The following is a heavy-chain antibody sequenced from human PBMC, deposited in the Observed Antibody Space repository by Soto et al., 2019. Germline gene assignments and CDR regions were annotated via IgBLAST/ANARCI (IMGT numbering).Heavy chain of an antibody. CDR2: IHPSGDT. Sequence: GASVKVSCKASGYKFTTYFIHWVRQAPGQGLEWMGMIHPSGDTGYAQKFRGRVTMTIDTSTTTAYMELRNLTSEDTAVYFPVRGLCTASPCSGDFQFWGQGTLVTVSS. CDR1: GYKFTTYF. J-gene: IGHJ1*01. D-gene: IGHD3-10*01. CDR3: VRGLCTASPCSGDFQF. V-gene: IGHV1-46*01.